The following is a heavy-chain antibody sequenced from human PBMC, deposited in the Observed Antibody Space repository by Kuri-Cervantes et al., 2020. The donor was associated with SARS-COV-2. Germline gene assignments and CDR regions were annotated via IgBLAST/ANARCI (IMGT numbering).Heavy chain of an antibody. V-gene: IGHV4-39*01. CDR1: GGSISSSSYY. J-gene: IGHJ6*03. Sequence: SETLSLTCTASGGSISSSSYYWGWIRQPPGKGLEWIGSIYYSWSTYYNPTLKSRATISADRSKNQFSLQLNSVNVADTAVYYCARGWDYNTAHMDVWGEGTTVTVSS. D-gene: IGHD1-1*01. CDR3: ARGWDYNTAHMDV. CDR2: IYYSWST.